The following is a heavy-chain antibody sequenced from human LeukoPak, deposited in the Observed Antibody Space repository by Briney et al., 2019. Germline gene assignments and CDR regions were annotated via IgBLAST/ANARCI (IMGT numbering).Heavy chain of an antibody. J-gene: IGHJ4*02. V-gene: IGHV3-23*01. CDR2: ISGSGTST. D-gene: IGHD3-22*01. CDR1: GFTFSSYA. CDR3: AKGSDTSGYDPFDC. Sequence: PGGSLRLSCAASGFTFSSYAMTWVRQAPGKGLEWISAISGSGTSTYYAGSVKGRFTISRDSSKNTLYLQMNSLRAEDTAVYYCAKGSDTSGYDPFDCWGQGTLVTVSS.